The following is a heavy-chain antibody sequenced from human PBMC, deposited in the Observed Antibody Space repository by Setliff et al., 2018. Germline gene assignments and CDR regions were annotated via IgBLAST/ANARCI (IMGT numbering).Heavy chain of an antibody. Sequence: ASVKVSCKASGYTFTGHYIHWVRQAPGQGLEWLGWINPRTGVTNYARKFQGRVTMTRDTSITTVYMDLGRLRSDETAVYYCARGTDYHGSGSYWAKDVWGKGTTVTVSS. V-gene: IGHV1-2*02. CDR3: ARGTDYHGSGSYWAKDV. D-gene: IGHD3-10*01. CDR1: GYTFTGHY. CDR2: INPRTGVT. J-gene: IGHJ6*04.